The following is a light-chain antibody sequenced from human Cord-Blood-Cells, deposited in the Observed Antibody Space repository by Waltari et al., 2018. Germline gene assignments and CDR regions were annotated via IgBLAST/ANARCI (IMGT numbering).Light chain of an antibody. CDR3: QQSYSTLWT. V-gene: IGKV1-39*01. J-gene: IGKJ1*01. CDR2: AAS. Sequence: DIQLAQPPSSLSASVGDRDTITCRASQSISSYLNWYQQKPGKAPKLLIYAASSLQSGVPSRFSGSGSGTDFTLTISSLQPEDFATYYCQQSYSTLWTFGQGTKVEIK. CDR1: QSISSY.